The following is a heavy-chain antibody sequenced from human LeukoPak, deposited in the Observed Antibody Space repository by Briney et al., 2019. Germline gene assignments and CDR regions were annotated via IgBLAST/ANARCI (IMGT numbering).Heavy chain of an antibody. CDR1: GFTFSSYW. V-gene: IGHV3-7*01. CDR3: ARDTCSSTSCYSPYYYYGMDV. CDR2: IKQDGSEK. Sequence: NPGGSLRLSCAASGFTFSSYWMTWVRQAPGKGLEWVANIKQDGSEKYYVGSVKGRFTISRDNAKNSLYLQMNSLRAEDTAVYYCARDTCSSTSCYSPYYYYGMDVWGQGTTVTVSS. D-gene: IGHD2-2*01. J-gene: IGHJ6*02.